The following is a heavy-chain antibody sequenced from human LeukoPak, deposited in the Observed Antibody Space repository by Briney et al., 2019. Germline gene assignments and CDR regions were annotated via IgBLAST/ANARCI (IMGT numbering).Heavy chain of an antibody. J-gene: IGHJ6*04. V-gene: IGHV1-69*06. D-gene: IGHD4-17*01. Sequence: SVKVSCKASGGTFSSYAISWVRQAPGQGLEWMGGIIPIFGTANYAQKFQGRVTITADKSTSTAYMELSSLRSEDTAVYYCATPTAPTYYGMDVWGKGTTVTVSS. CDR3: ATPTAPTYYGMDV. CDR1: GGTFSSYA. CDR2: IIPIFGTA.